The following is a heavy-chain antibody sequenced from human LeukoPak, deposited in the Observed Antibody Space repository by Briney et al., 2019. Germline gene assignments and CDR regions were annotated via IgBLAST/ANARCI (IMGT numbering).Heavy chain of an antibody. D-gene: IGHD6-19*01. CDR2: ISXXXXXT. J-gene: IGHJ4*02. Sequence: GGSXRLSCAASGFTFDXXSXXXVRQAXGKXXXXXXXISXXXXXTXXADSXXXXXTXXRDNSKSSLYLQMNSLKTXXTALYYCAKGLMRRSGWSVGYWGQGTLVTVSS. CDR3: AKGLMRRSGWSVGY. V-gene: IGHV3-43*01. CDR1: GFTFDXXS.